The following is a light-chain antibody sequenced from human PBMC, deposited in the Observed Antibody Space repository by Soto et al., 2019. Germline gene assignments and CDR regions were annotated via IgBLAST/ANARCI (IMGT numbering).Light chain of an antibody. CDR3: MQALQTPIT. V-gene: IGKV2-28*01. Sequence: EIVMAQSPLSLPVTPGEPASISCRSSQSLLHSNGYNYLDWYLQTPGQSPQLLIYLGSNRASGVPDRISGGGSGTDFTLKISRVEAEDVGVYYCMQALQTPITFGQGTRLEI. J-gene: IGKJ5*01. CDR2: LGS. CDR1: QSLLHSNGYNY.